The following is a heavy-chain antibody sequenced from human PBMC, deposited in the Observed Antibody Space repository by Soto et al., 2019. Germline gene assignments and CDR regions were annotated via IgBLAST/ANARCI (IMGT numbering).Heavy chain of an antibody. Sequence: QMQLVQSGPEVKKPGTSVKVSCKASGFTFTSSAVQWVRQARGQRLEWIGWIVVGSGNTNYAQKFQERVTITRDMSTSTAYMELSSLRSEDTAVYYCAAADTRFGELWIYYYYGMDVWGQGTTVTVSS. CDR2: IVVGSGNT. CDR3: AAADTRFGELWIYYYYGMDV. J-gene: IGHJ6*02. D-gene: IGHD3-10*01. V-gene: IGHV1-58*01. CDR1: GFTFTSSA.